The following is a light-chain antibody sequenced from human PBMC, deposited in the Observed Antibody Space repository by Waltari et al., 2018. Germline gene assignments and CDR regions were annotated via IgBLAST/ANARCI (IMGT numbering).Light chain of an antibody. CDR1: QSVSSGY. CDR2: GAS. V-gene: IGKV3-20*01. CDR3: QHYGSSPWT. Sequence: ESVLTQSPATLSLSPGERATLSCRASQSVSSGYLAWYQQRPGQAPRLLIYGASTRATGIPDRFSGSGSGTDLTLTISRLEPEDSAVYYCQHYGSSPWTFGQGTKVEIK. J-gene: IGKJ1*01.